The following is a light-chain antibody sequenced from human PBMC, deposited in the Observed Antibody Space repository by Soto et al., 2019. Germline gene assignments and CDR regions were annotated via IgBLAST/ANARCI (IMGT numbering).Light chain of an antibody. CDR1: QSISSY. Sequence: DIQMTQSPSSLSASVGDRVTITCRASQSISSYLHWYQQKPGKAPQLLIYAASSLQSGVPARFSGSGSGTDFTLTISSLQPEEFATYYCQRSFSTPLTFGGGTKVEIK. CDR2: AAS. V-gene: IGKV1-39*01. CDR3: QRSFSTPLT. J-gene: IGKJ4*01.